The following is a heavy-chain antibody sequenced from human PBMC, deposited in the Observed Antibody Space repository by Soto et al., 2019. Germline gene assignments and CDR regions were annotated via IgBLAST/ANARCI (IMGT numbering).Heavy chain of an antibody. CDR1: GYTFTSYY. Sequence: QVQLMQSGAEVKKPGASVKVSCKASGYTFTSYYIHWVRQAPGQGLAWMGIINPSTGSASYARMFQGRVAMTRDTSTSTVYMEVSSLRSEDTAVYYCARDPNLSLTFHYYGMDVWGQGTTVTVSS. CDR3: ARDPNLSLTFHYYGMDV. CDR2: INPSTGSA. V-gene: IGHV1-46*01. J-gene: IGHJ6*02.